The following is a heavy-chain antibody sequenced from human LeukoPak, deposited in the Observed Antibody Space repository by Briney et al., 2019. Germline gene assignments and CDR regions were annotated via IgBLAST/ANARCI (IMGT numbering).Heavy chain of an antibody. CDR1: GGTFSSYA. J-gene: IGHJ4*02. CDR2: ISAYNGNT. Sequence: ASVKVSCKASGGTFSSYAISWVRQAPGQGLEWMGWISAYNGNTNYAQKLQGRVTMTTDTSTSTAYMELRSLRSDDTAVYYCARERRGYPYYFDYWGQGTLVTVSS. D-gene: IGHD3-22*01. CDR3: ARERRGYPYYFDY. V-gene: IGHV1-18*01.